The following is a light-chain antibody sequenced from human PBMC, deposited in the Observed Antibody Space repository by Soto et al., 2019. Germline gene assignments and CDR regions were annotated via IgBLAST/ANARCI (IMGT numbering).Light chain of an antibody. Sequence: DIVLKQSPGTLSLSPGERAIISCRASQTISNNYLAWYQQKPGQAPRLLIYGASTRATGIPARFSGSGSGTEFTLTISSLQSEDFAVYYCQQYNNWPPTFGQGTKVDIK. CDR1: QTISNNY. CDR2: GAS. CDR3: QQYNNWPPT. J-gene: IGKJ1*01. V-gene: IGKV3-15*01.